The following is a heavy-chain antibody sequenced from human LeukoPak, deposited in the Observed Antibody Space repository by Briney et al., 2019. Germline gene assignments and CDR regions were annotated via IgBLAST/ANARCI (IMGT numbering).Heavy chain of an antibody. V-gene: IGHV1-69*04. D-gene: IGHD2-2*02. Sequence: GSSVKVSCKASGGTFSSYAISWVRQAPGQGLEWMGRIIPILGIANYAQKFQGRVTITADKSTSTAYMELGSLRSEDTAVYYCASRYCSSTSCYTTAEYFQHWGQGTLVTVSS. CDR2: IIPILGIA. CDR1: GGTFSSYA. CDR3: ASRYCSSTSCYTTAEYFQH. J-gene: IGHJ1*01.